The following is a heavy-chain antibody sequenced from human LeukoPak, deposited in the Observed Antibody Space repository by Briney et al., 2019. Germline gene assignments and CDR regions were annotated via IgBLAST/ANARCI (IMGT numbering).Heavy chain of an antibody. V-gene: IGHV1-69*05. Sequence: ASVKVSCKASGGTFSSYAISWVRQAPGQGLEWMGGIIPIFGTANYAQKFQGRVTITTDESTSTAYMELSSLRSEDTAVYYCAREARYYYYYYMDVWGKGTTVTVSS. J-gene: IGHJ6*03. CDR2: IIPIFGTA. CDR3: AREARYYYYYYMDV. D-gene: IGHD6-6*01. CDR1: GGTFSSYA.